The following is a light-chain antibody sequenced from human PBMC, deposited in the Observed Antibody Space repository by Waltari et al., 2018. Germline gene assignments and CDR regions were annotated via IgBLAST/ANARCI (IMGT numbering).Light chain of an antibody. CDR1: QSVSSTY. CDR3: QVYGDLRDT. CDR2: GGS. Sequence: EIILTQSPGTLSLSPGERATLSCRASQSVSSTYVGWYRQKSGQAPRLVIYGGSSRATGIPDRFSGSASGTDFTLTISRLEPEDVAVYFCQVYGDLRDTFGQGTKLEIK. V-gene: IGKV3-20*01. J-gene: IGKJ2*01.